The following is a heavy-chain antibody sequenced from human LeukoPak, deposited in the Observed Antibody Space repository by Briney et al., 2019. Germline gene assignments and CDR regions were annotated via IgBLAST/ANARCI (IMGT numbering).Heavy chain of an antibody. CDR3: ATGIEVAGGFDY. J-gene: IGHJ4*02. Sequence: GASVKVSCKVSGYTLTELSMHWVRQAPGKGLEWMGGFDPEDGETIYAQEFQGRVTMTEDTSTDTAYMELSSLRSEDTAVYYCATGIEVAGGFDYWGQGTLVTVSS. V-gene: IGHV1-24*01. CDR2: FDPEDGET. CDR1: GYTLTELS. D-gene: IGHD6-19*01.